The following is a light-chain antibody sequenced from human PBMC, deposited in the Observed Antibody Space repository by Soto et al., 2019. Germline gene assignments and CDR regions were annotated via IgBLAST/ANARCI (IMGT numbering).Light chain of an antibody. Sequence: QSALTQPASVSGSPGQSITISCTGPSSDVGSYNLVSWYQQHPGKAPKVMIYEVSKRPSGVSNRFSGSKSGNTASLTISGLQAEDEADYYCCSYAGSYVFGTGTKVTVL. CDR2: EVS. J-gene: IGLJ1*01. V-gene: IGLV2-23*02. CDR1: SSDVGSYNL. CDR3: CSYAGSYV.